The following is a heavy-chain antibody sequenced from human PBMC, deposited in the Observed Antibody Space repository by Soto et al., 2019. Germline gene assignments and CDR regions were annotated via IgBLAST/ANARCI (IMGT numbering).Heavy chain of an antibody. V-gene: IGHV1-24*01. Sequence: ASVKVSCKVSGYTLTELSMHWVRQAPGKALEWMGGFDPEDGETIYAQKFQGRVTMTEDTSTDEAYMELSSLRSEDTAVYYCATVLGFVWFDPWGQGTLVTVSS. J-gene: IGHJ5*02. CDR2: FDPEDGET. CDR1: GYTLTELS. CDR3: ATVLGFVWFDP. D-gene: IGHD3-22*01.